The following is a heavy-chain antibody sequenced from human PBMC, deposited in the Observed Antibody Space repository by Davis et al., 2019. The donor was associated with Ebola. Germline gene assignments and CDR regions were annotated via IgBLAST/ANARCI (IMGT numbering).Heavy chain of an antibody. V-gene: IGHV3-30-3*01. D-gene: IGHD2-2*01. CDR2: ISYDGSNK. J-gene: IGHJ4*02. CDR1: GFTFSSYA. CDR3: ARDGSGDCSSTSCYFDY. Sequence: GESLKIPCAASGFTFSSYAMHWVRQAPGKGPEWVAVISYDGSNKYYADSVKGRFTISRDNSKNTLYLQMNSLRAEDTAVYYCARDGSGDCSSTSCYFDYWGQGTLVTVSS.